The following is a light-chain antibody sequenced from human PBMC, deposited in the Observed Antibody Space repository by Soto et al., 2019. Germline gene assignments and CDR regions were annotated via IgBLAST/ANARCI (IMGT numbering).Light chain of an antibody. V-gene: IGLV1-44*01. CDR3: AAWDDSLNGVL. CDR2: SNN. Sequence: QSVLTQPPSASGTPGQRVTISCSGRSSNIGSNTVNWYQQLPRTAPKLLIYSNNQRPSGVPDRFSGSKSGTSASLAISGLQSEDEADYYCAAWDDSLNGVLFGGGTKLTVL. CDR1: SSNIGSNT. J-gene: IGLJ2*01.